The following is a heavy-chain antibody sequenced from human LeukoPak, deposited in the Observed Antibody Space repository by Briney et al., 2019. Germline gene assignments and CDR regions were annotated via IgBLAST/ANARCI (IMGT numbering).Heavy chain of an antibody. V-gene: IGHV4-39*01. J-gene: IGHJ4*02. CDR3: ARAARYSYSSGWLY. CDR1: GGSISSSNYY. Sequence: SETLSLTCTVSGGSISSSNYYWGWIRQPPGKGLEWIGSIYYSGSTYYNPSLKSRVTISVDTSKNQFSLKLSSVTAADTAVYYCARAARYSYSSGWLYWGQGTLVTVSS. D-gene: IGHD6-19*01. CDR2: IYYSGST.